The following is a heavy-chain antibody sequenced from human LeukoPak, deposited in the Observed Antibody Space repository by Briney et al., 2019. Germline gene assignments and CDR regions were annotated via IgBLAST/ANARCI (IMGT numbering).Heavy chain of an antibody. CDR3: ARGPTRQYFDY. D-gene: IGHD6-6*01. CDR1: GGSISSSNW. V-gene: IGHV4-4*02. J-gene: IGHJ4*02. CDR2: INHSGST. Sequence: SETLSLTCAVSGGSISSSNWWSWVRQPPGKGLEWIGEINHSGSTNYNPSLKSRVTISVDTSKNQFSLKLSSVTAADTAVYYCARGPTRQYFDYWGQGTLVTVSS.